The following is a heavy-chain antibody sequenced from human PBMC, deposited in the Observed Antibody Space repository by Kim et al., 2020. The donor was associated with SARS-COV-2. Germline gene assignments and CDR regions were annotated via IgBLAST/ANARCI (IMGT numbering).Heavy chain of an antibody. Sequence: SETLSLTCTVSGGSISSYYWSWIRQPPGKGLEWIGYIYYSGSTNYNPSLKSRVTISVDTSKNQFSLKLSSVTAADTAVYYCARTIRRRLVVTALYYFDYWGQGTLVTVSS. V-gene: IGHV4-59*13. CDR2: IYYSGST. D-gene: IGHD2-21*02. J-gene: IGHJ4*02. CDR1: GGSISSYY. CDR3: ARTIRRRLVVTALYYFDY.